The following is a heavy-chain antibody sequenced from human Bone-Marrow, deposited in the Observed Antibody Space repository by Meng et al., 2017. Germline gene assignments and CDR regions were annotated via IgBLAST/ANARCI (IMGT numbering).Heavy chain of an antibody. CDR2: INHSGST. Sequence: VQLQQWGPGLLKPSENLALTCVVSGGSFSDYYWSWIRQPPGKGLEWIGEINHSGSTNYNPSLESRATISVDTSQNNLSLKLSSVTAADSAVYYCARGPTTMAHDFDYWGQGTRVTCSS. CDR1: GGSFSDYY. J-gene: IGHJ4*02. V-gene: IGHV4-34*01. D-gene: IGHD4-11*01. CDR3: ARGPTTMAHDFDY.